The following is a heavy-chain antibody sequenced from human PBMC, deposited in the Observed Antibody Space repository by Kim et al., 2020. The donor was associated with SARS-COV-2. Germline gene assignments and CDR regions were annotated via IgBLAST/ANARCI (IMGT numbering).Heavy chain of an antibody. CDR3: ARHTRPPYYYGSGSGWGDI. CDR1: GYSFTSYW. Sequence: GESLKISCKGSGYSFTSYWIGWVRQMPGKGLEWMGIIYHGDSDTRYSPSFQGQVTISADKSISTAYLQWSSLKASDTAMYYCARHTRPPYYYGSGSGWGDIWGQGTMVTVSS. V-gene: IGHV5-51*01. D-gene: IGHD3-10*01. CDR2: IYHGDSDT. J-gene: IGHJ3*02.